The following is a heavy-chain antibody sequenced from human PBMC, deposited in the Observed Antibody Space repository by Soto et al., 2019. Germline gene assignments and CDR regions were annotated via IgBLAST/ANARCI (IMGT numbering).Heavy chain of an antibody. CDR2: ISGSGGST. J-gene: IGHJ6*02. V-gene: IGHV3-23*01. D-gene: IGHD3-16*01. CDR3: AKGHGGPYYYYGMDV. Sequence: LRLSCAASGFTFSSYAMSLVRQAPGKGLEWVSAISGSGGSTYYADSVKGRFTISRDNSKNTLYLQMNSLRAEDTAVYYCAKGHGGPYYYYGMDVWGQGTTVTVSS. CDR1: GFTFSSYA.